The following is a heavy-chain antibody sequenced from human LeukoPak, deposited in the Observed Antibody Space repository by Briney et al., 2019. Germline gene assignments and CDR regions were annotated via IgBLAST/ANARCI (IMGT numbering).Heavy chain of an antibody. Sequence: SGTLSLTCAVYGGSFSGYYWSWIRQPPGKGLEWIGEINHSGSTNYNPSLKSRVTISVDTSKNQFSLKLSSVTAADTAVYYCARGLDGSQDYWGQGTLVTVSS. D-gene: IGHD5-12*01. CDR1: GGSFSGYY. CDR3: ARGLDGSQDY. CDR2: INHSGST. J-gene: IGHJ4*02. V-gene: IGHV4-34*01.